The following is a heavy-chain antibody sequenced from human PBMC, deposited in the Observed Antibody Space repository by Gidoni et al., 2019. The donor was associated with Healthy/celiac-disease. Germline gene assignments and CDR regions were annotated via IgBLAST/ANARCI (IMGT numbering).Heavy chain of an antibody. CDR2: FIRSGSPI. J-gene: IGHJ3*02. D-gene: IGHD3-3*01. Sequence: VQRVESGGGLVKPGGSLRLACAASGFTLSDYYMSWIRQAPGKGLEWVSYFIRSGSPISSADSVKGRFPISRDNAKNSLYLQMTSLRAEDTAVYYCARAEWLSRAHDAFDIWGQGTMVTVSS. CDR3: ARAEWLSRAHDAFDI. V-gene: IGHV3-11*01. CDR1: GFTLSDYY.